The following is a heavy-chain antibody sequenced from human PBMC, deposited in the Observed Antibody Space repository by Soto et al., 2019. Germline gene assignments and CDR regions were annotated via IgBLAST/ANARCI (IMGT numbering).Heavy chain of an antibody. J-gene: IGHJ5*02. V-gene: IGHV3-23*01. CDR3: AKGLVVISRFDP. D-gene: IGHD3-22*01. CDR1: GLTFSSYA. Sequence: GGSLRLSCAASGLTFSSYAMSWVRQAPGKGLEWVSAISGSGGSTYYADSVKGRFTISRDNSKNTLYLQMNSLRAEDTAVYYCAKGLVVISRFDPWGQGTLVTVSS. CDR2: ISGSGGST.